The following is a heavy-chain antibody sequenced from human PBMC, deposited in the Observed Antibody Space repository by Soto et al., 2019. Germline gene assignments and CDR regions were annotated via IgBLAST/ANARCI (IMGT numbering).Heavy chain of an antibody. J-gene: IGHJ4*02. CDR3: ARDRMIGGGEYFDY. Sequence: SETLSLTCTVSGGSISSGDYYWSWIRQPPGKGLEWIGYIYYSGSTYYNPSLKSRVTISVDTSKNQFSLKLSSVTAADTAVYYCARDRMIGGGEYFDYWGEGALVTVS. D-gene: IGHD3-10*01. V-gene: IGHV4-30-4*01. CDR2: IYYSGST. CDR1: GGSISSGDYY.